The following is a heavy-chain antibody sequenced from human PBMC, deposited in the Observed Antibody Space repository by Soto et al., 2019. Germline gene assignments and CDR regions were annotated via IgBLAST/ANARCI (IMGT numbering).Heavy chain of an antibody. V-gene: IGHV3-23*01. J-gene: IGHJ4*02. CDR3: AKPMVRGLMVRDS. CDR2: IRGSGGST. D-gene: IGHD3-10*01. CDR1: GFTFRTYA. Sequence: EVQLLESGGGLVQPGGSLRLSCATSGFTFRTYAMSWVRQAPGKGLEWVSGIRGSGGSTDYADSVKGRFTISRDDSKSTLFLQMNSLRAEDTAIYYCAKPMVRGLMVRDSWGQGTLVTVSS.